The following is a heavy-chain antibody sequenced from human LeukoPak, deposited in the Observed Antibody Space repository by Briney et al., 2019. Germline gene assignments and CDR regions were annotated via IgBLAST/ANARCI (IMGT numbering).Heavy chain of an antibody. J-gene: IGHJ6*02. V-gene: IGHV3-74*01. Sequence: PGGSLRLSCAASGFTFTSYWMHWVRQAPGKGLVWVSRINSIRSSTSYAGSVKGRFTISRDNAKNTLYLQMNSLRAEDTAVYYCARDPPVVVAATTYYYYGMDVWGQGSSPTVSS. CDR1: GFTFTSYW. D-gene: IGHD2-15*01. CDR2: INSIRSST. CDR3: ARDPPVVVAATTYYYYGMDV.